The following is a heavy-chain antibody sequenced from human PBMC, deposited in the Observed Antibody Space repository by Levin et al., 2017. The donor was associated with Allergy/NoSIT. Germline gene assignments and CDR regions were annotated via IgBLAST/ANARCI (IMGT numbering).Heavy chain of an antibody. D-gene: IGHD6-13*01. V-gene: IGHV5-10-1*01. Sequence: ASVKVSCKGSGYTFTNYWINWVRQVPGKGLEWMGTIDPTDSHSNYSPSFQGHVTISTEKSLSTAYLQWSSLKASDTGIYYCARQPGIAVAATGANGFDMWGQGTLVTVSS. CDR2: IDPTDSHS. CDR3: ARQPGIAVAATGANGFDM. CDR1: GYTFTNYW. J-gene: IGHJ3*02.